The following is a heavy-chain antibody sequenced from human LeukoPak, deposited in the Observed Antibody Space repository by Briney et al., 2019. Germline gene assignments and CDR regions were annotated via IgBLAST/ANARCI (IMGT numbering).Heavy chain of an antibody. Sequence: SETLSLTCTVSGGSISSHYWSWIRQPPGKGLEWIGYIYYSGSTNYNPSFKSRVTISVDTSKNQFSLKLSSVTAADTAVYYCARDLKSFGYCSSTSCAHLGGWFDPWGQGTLVTVSS. CDR1: GGSISSHY. D-gene: IGHD2-2*01. CDR2: IYYSGST. V-gene: IGHV4-59*11. J-gene: IGHJ5*02. CDR3: ARDLKSFGYCSSTSCAHLGGWFDP.